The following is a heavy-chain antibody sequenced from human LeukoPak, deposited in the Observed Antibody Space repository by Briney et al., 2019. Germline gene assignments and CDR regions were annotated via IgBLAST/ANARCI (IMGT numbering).Heavy chain of an antibody. Sequence: RGSLRLSCAASGFNFNNYAMSWVRQAPGKRLEWVSTISSSGGSTFYADSVKGRFTISRDNSNDTLYVQMNSLRAEDTAVYYCTKDLPGFFDYWGQGILVTVSS. V-gene: IGHV3-23*01. J-gene: IGHJ4*02. CDR1: GFNFNNYA. CDR3: TKDLPGFFDY. CDR2: ISSSGGST.